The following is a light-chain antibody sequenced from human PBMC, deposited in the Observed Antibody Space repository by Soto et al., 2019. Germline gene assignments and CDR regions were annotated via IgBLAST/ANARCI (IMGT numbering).Light chain of an antibody. CDR2: DAS. CDR1: QSVSSTY. CDR3: QQYGRSPLT. Sequence: ELVLTQSPATLSLSPGESATLSCMASQSVSSTYLAWYQQKPGQAPRLLIYDASSRAAGIPDRFSGSGSGTDLTLTISRLEHKDFEVDYCQQYGRSPLTFGGGTKVEIK. V-gene: IGKV3-20*01. J-gene: IGKJ4*01.